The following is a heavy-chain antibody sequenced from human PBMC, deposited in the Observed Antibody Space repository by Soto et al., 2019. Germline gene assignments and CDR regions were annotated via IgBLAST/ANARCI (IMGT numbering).Heavy chain of an antibody. Sequence: QVQLQESGPGLVKHSETLSLTCTVSGGSISSYYWSWIRQPPGKGLEWIGYIYYSGSTNYNPSLKSRVTISVDTSKKQFSLKLSSVTAADTAVYYCARVRGYSYGYGSFDYWGQGTLVTVSS. V-gene: IGHV4-59*01. CDR1: GGSISSYY. CDR2: IYYSGST. J-gene: IGHJ4*02. D-gene: IGHD5-18*01. CDR3: ARVRGYSYGYGSFDY.